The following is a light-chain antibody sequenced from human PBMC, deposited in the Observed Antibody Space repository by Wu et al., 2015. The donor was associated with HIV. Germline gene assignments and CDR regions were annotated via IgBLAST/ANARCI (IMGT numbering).Light chain of an antibody. V-gene: IGKV1-33*01. J-gene: IGKJ4*01. CDR2: DAS. CDR3: QQYHRLPPT. Sequence: DIQMTQSPSSLSTSVGDRVTINCQASQDINNYLNWYQQRPGKAPRLLIYDASNLQSGVPSRFSGSGSGTDFTLTINSLQPEDIAIYYCQQYHRLPPTFGGGTKVEI. CDR1: QDINNY.